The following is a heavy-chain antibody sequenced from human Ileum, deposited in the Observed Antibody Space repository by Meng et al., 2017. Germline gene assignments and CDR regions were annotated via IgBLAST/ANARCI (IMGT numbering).Heavy chain of an antibody. J-gene: IGHJ3*02. V-gene: IGHV4-4*07. CDR1: SGSISSYY. CDR2: IYTSGST. Sequence: SETLSLTCTASSGSISSYYWSWIRQPAGKGLEWMGRIYTSGSTNYNPSLKSRVTMSVDTSKNHFSLKLRSVTAADTAVYYCARVGAVGTTTFSTPPGAFDIWGQGTMVTVSS. D-gene: IGHD1-26*01. CDR3: ARVGAVGTTTFSTPPGAFDI.